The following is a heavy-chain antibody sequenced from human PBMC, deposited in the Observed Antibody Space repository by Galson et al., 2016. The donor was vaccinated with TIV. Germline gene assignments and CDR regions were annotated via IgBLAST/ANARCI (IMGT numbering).Heavy chain of an antibody. CDR3: ARQTPLTDACDL. D-gene: IGHD1-14*01. Sequence: QSGAEVKKPGESLTISCKTSGYRFTNSWISWVRHVPGKGREWVGRISPSDGYTNYGPSFQGHVTISTDKSISTSYLQWSSLTASDSAIYYCARQTPLTDACDLWRPGTLVSVSS. CDR1: GYRFTNSW. V-gene: IGHV5-10-1*01. CDR2: ISPSDGYT. J-gene: IGHJ3*01.